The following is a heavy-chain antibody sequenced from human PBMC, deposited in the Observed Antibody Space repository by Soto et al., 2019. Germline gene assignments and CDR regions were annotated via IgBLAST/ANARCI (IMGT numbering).Heavy chain of an antibody. CDR3: TAPRDEYGSGVSWFTYGMDV. Sequence: GGSLRLSCLASGFTFSDYAMTWVRHVPGRGLEWVASLDGAGGSTYYADSVRGRFTISRDNSQNTLFLQMKRLTVDDTAIYYCTAPRDEYGSGVSWFTYGMDVWGQGTTVTVSS. V-gene: IGHV3-23*01. D-gene: IGHD3-10*01. CDR1: GFTFSDYA. CDR2: LDGAGGST. J-gene: IGHJ6*02.